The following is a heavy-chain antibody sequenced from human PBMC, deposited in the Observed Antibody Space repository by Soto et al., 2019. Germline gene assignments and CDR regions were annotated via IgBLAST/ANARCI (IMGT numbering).Heavy chain of an antibody. J-gene: IGHJ3*02. CDR1: GFTFSDYW. V-gene: IGHV3-7*01. CDR2: IKQDGNEK. CDR3: ARGLGSSSWYSPWDAFDI. Sequence: PGGSLRLSCAASGFTFSDYWMSWVRQAPGKGLEWVANIKQDGNEKYYVDSVKGRFTISRDNAKNSLYLQMNSLRAEDTAVYYCARGLGSSSWYSPWDAFDIWGQGTMVTVS. D-gene: IGHD6-13*01.